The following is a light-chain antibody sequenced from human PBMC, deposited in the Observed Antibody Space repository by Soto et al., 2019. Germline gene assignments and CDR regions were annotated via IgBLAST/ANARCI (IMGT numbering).Light chain of an antibody. CDR1: QSVRNN. CDR2: DAS. Sequence: EIVMTQSPGTLSVSPGERVTLSCRASQSVRNNLAWYQQKPGQGPRLLIYDASTRATRIPARFSGSGSGTEFTLTISSLQSEDFAVYYCQQCNDWPWTFGQGTKVEIK. V-gene: IGKV3-15*01. J-gene: IGKJ1*01. CDR3: QQCNDWPWT.